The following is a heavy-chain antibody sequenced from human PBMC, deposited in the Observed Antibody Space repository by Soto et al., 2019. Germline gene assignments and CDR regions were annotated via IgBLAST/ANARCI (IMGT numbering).Heavy chain of an antibody. D-gene: IGHD6-13*01. J-gene: IGHJ5*02. V-gene: IGHV1-8*01. CDR1: GYTFTSYD. CDR2: MNPNSGNT. Sequence: QVQLVQSGAEVKKPGASVKVSCKASGYTFTSYDINWVRQATGQGLEWMGWMNPNSGNTDYAQKFQGRVTRTRNNSISTAYMELSSLRSEDTAVYYCARERSAAGAGWFDPWGQGTLVTVSS. CDR3: ARERSAAGAGWFDP.